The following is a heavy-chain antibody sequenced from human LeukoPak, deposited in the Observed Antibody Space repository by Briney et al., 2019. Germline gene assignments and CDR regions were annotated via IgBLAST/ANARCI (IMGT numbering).Heavy chain of an antibody. CDR2: IYPGDSDT. CDR3: ARAHYDFWSGYYWYYYYYMDV. J-gene: IGHJ6*03. V-gene: IGHV5-51*01. Sequence: GESLKISCKGSGYSFTSYWIGWVRQMPGKGLEWMGIIYPGDSDTRYSPSFQGQVTISADKSISTAYLQWSSLKASDTAMYYCARAHYDFWSGYYWYYYYYMDVWGKGTTVTVSS. CDR1: GYSFTSYW. D-gene: IGHD3-3*01.